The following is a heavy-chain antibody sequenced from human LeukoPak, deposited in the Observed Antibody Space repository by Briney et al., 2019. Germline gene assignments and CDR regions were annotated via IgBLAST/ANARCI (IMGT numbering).Heavy chain of an antibody. CDR1: GFTFCSYW. Sequence: PGGSLRLSCAASGFTFCSYWMRWVRQAPGKGLGWVSRINSDGSRTNYADAVKGRFTISRDTAEITLSLQMNSLRAEDTAVYYCARWMSTVTTAPCDIWGQGTMVTVSS. CDR2: INSDGSRT. V-gene: IGHV3-74*01. J-gene: IGHJ3*02. D-gene: IGHD4-17*01. CDR3: ARWMSTVTTAPCDI.